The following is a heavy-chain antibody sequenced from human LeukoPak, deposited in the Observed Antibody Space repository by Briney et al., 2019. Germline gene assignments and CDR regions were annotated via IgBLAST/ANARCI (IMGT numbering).Heavy chain of an antibody. CDR3: ARGGDGYLFDY. J-gene: IGHJ4*02. V-gene: IGHV4-59*01. CDR1: GGSISSYY. D-gene: IGHD5-24*01. Sequence: SETLSLTCTVSGGSISSYYWSWIRQPPGKGLEWIGYIYYSGSTNYNPSLKSRVTISVDTSKNQFSLKLSSVTAADTAVYYCARGGDGYLFDYWGQGTLVTASS. CDR2: IYYSGST.